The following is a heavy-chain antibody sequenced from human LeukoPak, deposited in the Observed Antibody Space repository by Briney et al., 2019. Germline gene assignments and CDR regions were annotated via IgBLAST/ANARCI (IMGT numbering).Heavy chain of an antibody. V-gene: IGHV1-69*13. CDR2: IIPIFGTA. J-gene: IGHJ4*02. D-gene: IGHD3-22*01. Sequence: SVKVSCKASGGTFRGYAISWVRQAPGQGLEWMGGIIPIFGTANYAQKFQGRVTITADESTSTAYMELSRLRSDDTAVYYCARGQPAERQYYYDSSGLGYWGQGTLVTVSS. CDR1: GGTFRGYA. CDR3: ARGQPAERQYYYDSSGLGY.